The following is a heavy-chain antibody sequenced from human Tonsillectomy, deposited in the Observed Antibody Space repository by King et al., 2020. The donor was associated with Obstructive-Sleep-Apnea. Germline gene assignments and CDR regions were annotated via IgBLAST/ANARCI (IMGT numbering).Heavy chain of an antibody. J-gene: IGHJ4*02. CDR2: INPNSGGT. V-gene: IGHV1-2*02. D-gene: IGHD5-18*01. Sequence: QLVQSEAEVKKSGASVKVSCKASGYTFTAYYMHWVRQAPGQGLYWMGCINPNSGGTPYAQKFQGRVTMSRDTSISTAYMELSRLRSDDTAVYYCARGGDPYRGYTYWGQGTLVTVSS. CDR1: GYTFTAYY. CDR3: ARGGDPYRGYTY.